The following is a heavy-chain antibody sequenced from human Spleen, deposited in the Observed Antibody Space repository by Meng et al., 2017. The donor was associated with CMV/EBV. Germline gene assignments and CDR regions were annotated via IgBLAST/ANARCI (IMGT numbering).Heavy chain of an antibody. CDR3: ARPYQLLYYDYYGMDV. Sequence: GESLKISCAASRFSFTNAWMNWVRQAPGKGLEWVSSISSSSSYISYADSVKGRFTISRDNAKNSLYLQMNSLRAEDTAVYYCARPYQLLYYDYYGMDVWGQGTTVTVSS. D-gene: IGHD2-2*01. CDR2: ISSSSSYI. V-gene: IGHV3-21*01. CDR1: RFSFTNAW. J-gene: IGHJ6*02.